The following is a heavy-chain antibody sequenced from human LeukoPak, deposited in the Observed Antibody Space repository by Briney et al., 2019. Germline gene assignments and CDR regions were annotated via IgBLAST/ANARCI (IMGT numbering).Heavy chain of an antibody. J-gene: IGHJ4*02. CDR1: GFTFDDYA. D-gene: IGHD6-13*01. CDR3: ARGSSSSWSRAGIHDY. V-gene: IGHV3-9*01. Sequence: PGRSLRLSCAASGFTFDDYAMHWVRQAPGKGLEWVSGISWNSGSIGYADSVKGRFTISRDNAKNSLYLQMNSLRAEDTALYYCARGSSSSWSRAGIHDYWGQGTLVTVSS. CDR2: ISWNSGSI.